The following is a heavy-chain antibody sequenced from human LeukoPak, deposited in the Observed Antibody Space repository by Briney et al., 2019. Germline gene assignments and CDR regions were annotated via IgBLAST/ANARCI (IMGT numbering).Heavy chain of an antibody. CDR1: GYTFTSYG. CDR3: ARTSGVTAIGDAFEI. D-gene: IGHD2-21*02. CDR2: ISAYNGNT. V-gene: IGHV1-18*01. J-gene: IGHJ3*02. Sequence: ASVKVSCKASGYTFTSYGISWVRQAPGQGLEWMGWISAYNGNTNYAQNFQGRLTMATDTSTSTAYMELRSLRSDDTAVYYCARTSGVTAIGDAFEIWGQGTMVTVSS.